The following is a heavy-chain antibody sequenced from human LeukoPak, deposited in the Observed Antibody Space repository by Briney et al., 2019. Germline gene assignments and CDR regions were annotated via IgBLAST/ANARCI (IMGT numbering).Heavy chain of an antibody. Sequence: SETLSLTCTVSGGSISGSSYYWGWIRQPPGKGLEWIGSIYYSGSTYYNPSLKSRVTISVDTSKNQFSLKLSSVTAADTAVYYCAREGGLMDTAMGPFDYWGQGTLVTVSS. J-gene: IGHJ4*02. CDR3: AREGGLMDTAMGPFDY. V-gene: IGHV4-39*07. CDR2: IYYSGST. CDR1: GGSISGSSYY. D-gene: IGHD5-18*01.